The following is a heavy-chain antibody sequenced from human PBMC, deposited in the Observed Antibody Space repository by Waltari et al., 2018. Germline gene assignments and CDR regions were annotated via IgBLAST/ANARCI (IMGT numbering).Heavy chain of an antibody. D-gene: IGHD6-13*01. J-gene: IGHJ3*02. CDR1: GGSFSGSY. Sequence: QVQLQQWGAGLLKPSETLSLTCAVYGGSFSGSYWSWLRQPPGKGLEWIGEINHSGSTNYNPSLKSRVTISVDTSKNQFSLKLSSVTAADTAVYYCASLNSSSWYYAFDIWGQGTMVTVSS. CDR2: INHSGST. V-gene: IGHV4-34*01. CDR3: ASLNSSSWYYAFDI.